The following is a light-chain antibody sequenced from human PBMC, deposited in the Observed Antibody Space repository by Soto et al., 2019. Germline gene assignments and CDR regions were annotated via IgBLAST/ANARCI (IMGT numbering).Light chain of an antibody. Sequence: QSVLAQPASVSGSPGQSITISCTGTSSDVGAYNYVSWYQQNPGKAPKLLIYDVRYRPSGVSNRFSCSKSGNTAYFFISVLQAEDEADYYCSSFTSRHTYVFGSGTKVTVL. CDR1: SSDVGAYNY. J-gene: IGLJ1*01. CDR3: SSFTSRHTYV. CDR2: DVR. V-gene: IGLV2-14*01.